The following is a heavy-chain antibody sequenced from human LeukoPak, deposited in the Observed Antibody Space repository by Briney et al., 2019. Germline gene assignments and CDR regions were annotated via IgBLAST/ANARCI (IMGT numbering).Heavy chain of an antibody. J-gene: IGHJ4*02. CDR1: GGSISSNTYY. CDR3: ARGGSGSLDY. CDR2: INHSGST. D-gene: IGHD3-22*01. V-gene: IGHV4-39*07. Sequence: SETLSLTCTVSGGSISSNTYYWSWIRQPPGKGLEWIGEINHSGSTNYNPSLKSRVTISVDTSKNQFSLKLSSVTAADTAVYYCARGGSGSLDYWGQGTLVTVSS.